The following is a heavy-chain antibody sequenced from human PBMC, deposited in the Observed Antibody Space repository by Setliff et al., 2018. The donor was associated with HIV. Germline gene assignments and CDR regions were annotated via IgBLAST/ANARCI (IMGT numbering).Heavy chain of an antibody. CDR2: ILSTGERT. CDR3: ARVGYCSSTSCYDY. J-gene: IGHJ4*02. D-gene: IGHD2-2*01. Sequence: PGGSLRLSCAASGFTFSNYAMSWVRQAPGEGLEWVSAILSTGERTFYADSVKGRFTISRDNSKNTVYLQMNSLRAEDTAVYYCARVGYCSSTSCYDYWGQGTLVTVSS. CDR1: GFTFSNYA. V-gene: IGHV3-23*01.